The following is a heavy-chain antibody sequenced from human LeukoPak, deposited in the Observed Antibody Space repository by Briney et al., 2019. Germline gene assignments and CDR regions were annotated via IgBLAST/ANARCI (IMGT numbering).Heavy chain of an antibody. CDR1: GFTFSSHG. CDR3: ATPEGH. Sequence: PGGSLRLSCAAYGFTFSSHGMHWVRQAPGKGLEGVALIRYDGSNKYYADCVKGRFTTSTDNSKNTLYLQMNSLRAEDTGVYYCATPEGHCGQGTLVTVSS. CDR2: IRYDGSNK. V-gene: IGHV3-30*02. J-gene: IGHJ4*02.